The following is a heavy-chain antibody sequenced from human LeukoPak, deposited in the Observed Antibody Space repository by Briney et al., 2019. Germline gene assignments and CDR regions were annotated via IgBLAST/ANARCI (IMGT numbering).Heavy chain of an antibody. J-gene: IGHJ4*02. Sequence: GGSLRLSCAASGFTFSSHWMSWVRQAPGKGLERVAHTSQDESEKDYVDSVKGRFTISRDNAKNSLYLQMNSLRAEDTAVYYCARVRGRSTNSDFDLWGPGTLVTVSS. CDR3: ARVRGRSTNSDFDL. CDR2: TSQDESEK. CDR1: GFTFSSHW. D-gene: IGHD1-1*01. V-gene: IGHV3-7*05.